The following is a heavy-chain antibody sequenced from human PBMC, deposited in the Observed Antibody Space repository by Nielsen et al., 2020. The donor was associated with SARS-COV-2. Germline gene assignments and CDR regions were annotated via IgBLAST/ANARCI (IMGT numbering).Heavy chain of an antibody. CDR3: ARDGSVVATYHYSDY. J-gene: IGHJ4*02. CDR1: GYSFTSYW. V-gene: IGHV5-51*01. Sequence: GESLKISCKGSGYSFTSYWIGWVRQMPGKGLEWMGIIYPGDSDTRYSPSFQGQVTISADKSISTAYLQWSSLKASDTAMYYCARDGSVVATYHYSDYWGQGTLVTVSS. CDR2: IYPGDSDT. D-gene: IGHD5-12*01.